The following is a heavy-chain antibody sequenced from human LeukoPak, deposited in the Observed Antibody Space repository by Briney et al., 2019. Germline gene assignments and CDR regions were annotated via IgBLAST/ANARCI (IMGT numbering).Heavy chain of an antibody. D-gene: IGHD2-2*01. CDR3: ARYARLLDY. Sequence: PGGSLRLSCAASGFTLSDCYMTWIRQAPGKGLEYISYIGGSGSDITYADSVWGRFTVSRDNAKNSLYLQMNSLRVEDTAVYYCARYARLLDYWGQGSLVTVSS. J-gene: IGHJ4*02. CDR2: IGGSGSDI. CDR1: GFTLSDCY. V-gene: IGHV3-11*01.